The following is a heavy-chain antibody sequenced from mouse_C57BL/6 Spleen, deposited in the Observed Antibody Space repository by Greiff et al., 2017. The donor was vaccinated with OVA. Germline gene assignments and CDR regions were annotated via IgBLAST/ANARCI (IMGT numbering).Heavy chain of an antibody. J-gene: IGHJ4*01. CDR1: GFTFSDYG. Sequence: EVPRVQSGAGLVKPGASLKLSCAASGFTFSDYGMHWVRQAPEQGLEWVAYINRGSSTIYYADTVKGRFTITRDNATNTLFLQMTSLRSEDTDMYDCAPGTVGGAMEYWGKGTSVTVSS. V-gene: IGHV5-17*01. D-gene: IGHD1-1*01. CDR2: INRGSSTI. CDR3: APGTVGGAMEY.